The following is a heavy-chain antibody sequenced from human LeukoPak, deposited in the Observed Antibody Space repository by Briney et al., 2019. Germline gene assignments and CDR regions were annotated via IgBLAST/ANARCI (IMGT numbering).Heavy chain of an antibody. J-gene: IGHJ4*02. D-gene: IGHD2-15*01. CDR3: ANTRGYGYYFNY. Sequence: GGSLRLSCAASGFIFSSYAIHWVRQAPGKGLEWVAVISYDGSNKYYADSVKGRFTISRDNSKNTLYLQVNSLRAEDTAVYYCANTRGYGYYFNYWGQGTLVTASS. V-gene: IGHV3-30*04. CDR2: ISYDGSNK. CDR1: GFIFSSYA.